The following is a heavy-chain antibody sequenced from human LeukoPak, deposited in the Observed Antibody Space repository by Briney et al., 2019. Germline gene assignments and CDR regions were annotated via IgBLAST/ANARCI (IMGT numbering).Heavy chain of an antibody. V-gene: IGHV4-39*02. D-gene: IGHD5-12*01. J-gene: IGHJ4*02. CDR3: ARDHPDYSFDY. CDR1: GGSISSSSYY. Sequence: SETLSLTCTVSGGSISSSSYYWGWIRQPPGKGLEWIGSIYYSGSTYYNPSLKSRVTISVDTSKNQFSLKLSSVTAADTAVYYCARDHPDYSFDYWGQGTPVTVSS. CDR2: IYYSGST.